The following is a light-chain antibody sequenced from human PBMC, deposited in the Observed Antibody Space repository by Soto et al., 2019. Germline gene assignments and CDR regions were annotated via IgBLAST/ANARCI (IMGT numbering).Light chain of an antibody. CDR3: QQGSNWPPLT. J-gene: IGKJ4*01. Sequence: ESVLTQSPGTLSLSPGERASRSCRASQSVSSSYLAWYQQKPGQAPRLLIYEASKRATGIPARFSGRGSGTDFTLTISSLEPEDFALYYCQQGSNWPPLTFGGGTKVDI. CDR1: QSVSSSY. CDR2: EAS. V-gene: IGKV3D-20*02.